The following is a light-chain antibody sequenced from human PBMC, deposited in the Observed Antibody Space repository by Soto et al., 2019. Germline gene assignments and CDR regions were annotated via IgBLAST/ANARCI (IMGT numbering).Light chain of an antibody. CDR1: SGHSSYA. J-gene: IGLJ1*01. Sequence: QLVLTQSPSASASLGASVKLTCTLSSGHSSYAIAWHQQQPEKGPRYLMKLNSDGSHSKGDGIPDRFSGSSSGAERYLTIASLRSEDEAAYYCQTWGTGIQVFGTGTKLTVL. CDR2: LNSDGSH. V-gene: IGLV4-69*01. CDR3: QTWGTGIQV.